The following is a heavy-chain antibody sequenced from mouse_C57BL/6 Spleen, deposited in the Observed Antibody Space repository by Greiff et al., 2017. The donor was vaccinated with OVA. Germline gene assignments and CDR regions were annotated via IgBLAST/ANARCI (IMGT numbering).Heavy chain of an antibody. J-gene: IGHJ2*01. D-gene: IGHD2-2*01. CDR3: TTGRLRLLYFDY. V-gene: IGHV14-4*01. CDR1: GFNIKDDY. CDR2: IDPENGDT. Sequence: VQLQQSGAELVRPGASVTLSCTASGFNIKDDYMHWVKQRPEPGLEWIGWIDPENGDTEYASKFQGKATITANTSSNTAYLQLSSLTSEDTAVYYCTTGRLRLLYFDYWGQGTTLTVSS.